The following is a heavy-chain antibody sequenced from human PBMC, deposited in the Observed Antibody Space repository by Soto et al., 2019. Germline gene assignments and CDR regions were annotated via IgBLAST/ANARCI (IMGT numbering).Heavy chain of an antibody. CDR2: ISGSGGLS. J-gene: IGHJ4*02. CDR3: AKSFQFYDSSAYDY. V-gene: IGHV3-23*01. CDR1: GFTFSTYA. D-gene: IGHD3-22*01. Sequence: GGSLRLSCAASGFTFSTYAMSWVRQAPGKGLEYVSSISGSGGLSYYADSVKGRFSISRDNSKTTLHLQMNSLRAEDTAVYYCAKSFQFYDSSAYDYWGQGTLVSVSS.